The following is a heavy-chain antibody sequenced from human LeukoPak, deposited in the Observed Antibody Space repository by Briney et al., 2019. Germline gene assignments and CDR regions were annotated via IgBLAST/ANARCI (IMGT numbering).Heavy chain of an antibody. CDR2: IYTSGST. CDR1: GGSISSGSYY. V-gene: IGHV4-61*02. Sequence: SETLSLTCTVSGGSISSGSYYWSWIRQPAGKGLEWIGRIYTSGSTNYNPSLKSRVTISVDTSKNQFSLKLSSVTAADTAVYYCVRGRGYCSSTSCYSFSWFDPWGQGTLVTVSS. D-gene: IGHD2-2*01. CDR3: VRGRGYCSSTSCYSFSWFDP. J-gene: IGHJ5*02.